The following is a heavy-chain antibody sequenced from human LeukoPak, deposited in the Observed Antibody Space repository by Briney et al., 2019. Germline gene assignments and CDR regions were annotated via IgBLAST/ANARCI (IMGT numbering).Heavy chain of an antibody. CDR1: GGSISSSSYY. Sequence: KTSETLSLTCTVSGGSISSSSYYWGWIRQPPGKELEWIGSISYSGSTNYNPSLKSRVTISVDTSKNQFSLKLSSVTAADTAVYYCARDRGDTMVRGVNYYYYGMDVWGQGTTVTVSS. CDR2: ISYSGST. V-gene: IGHV4-39*07. CDR3: ARDRGDTMVRGVNYYYYGMDV. J-gene: IGHJ6*02. D-gene: IGHD3-10*01.